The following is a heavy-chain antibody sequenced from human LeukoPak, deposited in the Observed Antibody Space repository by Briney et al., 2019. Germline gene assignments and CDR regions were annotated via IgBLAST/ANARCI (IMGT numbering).Heavy chain of an antibody. J-gene: IGHJ4*02. Sequence: PGGSLRLSCTASKFTFSNYAMQWVRQAPGKGLEWVAVVSSDGGTKYYADSVKGRFTISRDNSKNTMYLQMNSLRAEDTAVYYCAKEYDSGGYGANFDYWGQGTLVTVSS. V-gene: IGHV3-30*18. CDR3: AKEYDSGGYGANFDY. CDR2: VSSDGGTK. CDR1: KFTFSNYA. D-gene: IGHD3-10*01.